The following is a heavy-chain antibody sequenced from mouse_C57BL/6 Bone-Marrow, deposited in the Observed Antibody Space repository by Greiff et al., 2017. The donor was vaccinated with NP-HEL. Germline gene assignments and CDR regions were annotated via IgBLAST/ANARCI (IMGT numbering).Heavy chain of an antibody. V-gene: IGHV1-64*01. CDR3: AREPPFWDY. J-gene: IGHJ2*01. CDR1: GYTFTSYW. Sequence: QVQLQQPGAELVKPGASVKLSCKASGYTFTSYWMHWVKQRPGQGLEWIGMIHPNSGSSNYNEKFTSKATLTVDKSSSNAYKQLSSLTSEYSSVYYCAREPPFWDYWSQGTTLTVSS. CDR2: IHPNSGSS.